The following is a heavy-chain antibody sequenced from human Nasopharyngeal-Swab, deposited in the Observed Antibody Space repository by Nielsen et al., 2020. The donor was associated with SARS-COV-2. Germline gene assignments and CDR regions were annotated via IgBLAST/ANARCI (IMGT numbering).Heavy chain of an antibody. CDR3: AKDLSITIFGVVTYGMDV. CDR1: AYTFRDYW. D-gene: IGHD3-3*01. J-gene: IGHJ6*02. CDR2: IKSDGVSI. Sequence: GGSLRLSCVASAYTFRDYWMHWFRQAPGKGLVWVSRIKSDGVSITYADSVKGRFTISRDNAKNSLYLQMNSLRAEDTALYYCAKDLSITIFGVVTYGMDVWGQGTTVTVSS. V-gene: IGHV3-74*03.